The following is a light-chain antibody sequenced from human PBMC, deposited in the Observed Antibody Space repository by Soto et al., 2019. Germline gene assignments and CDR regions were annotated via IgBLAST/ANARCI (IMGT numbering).Light chain of an antibody. CDR1: SSVVCGYNY. V-gene: IGLV2-14*01. CDR2: EVS. J-gene: IGLJ3*02. Sequence: QSALTQPASVSGSPGQSITISCTGTSSVVCGYNYVSWYQHHPGKAPKLMIYEVSNRPSGVSNRFSGSKSGNTASLTISGLQAEDEADYYCSSYTGSSTPVFGGGTKLTVL. CDR3: SSYTGSSTPV.